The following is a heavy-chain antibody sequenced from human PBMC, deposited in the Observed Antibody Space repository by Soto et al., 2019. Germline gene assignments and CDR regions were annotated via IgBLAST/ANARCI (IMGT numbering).Heavy chain of an antibody. CDR3: ARDHFPWFDP. CDR2: ISTKNGHT. V-gene: IGHV1-18*01. CDR1: GYTFLTYD. Sequence: GASVQVSCKASGYTFLTYDISWVRQAPGQGLEWMGWISTKNGHTNYSQNLQGRATMTTDTSTNTAYLELRNLRSDDTAVYFCARDHFPWFDPWGQGTLVTVSS. J-gene: IGHJ5*02. D-gene: IGHD3-3*02.